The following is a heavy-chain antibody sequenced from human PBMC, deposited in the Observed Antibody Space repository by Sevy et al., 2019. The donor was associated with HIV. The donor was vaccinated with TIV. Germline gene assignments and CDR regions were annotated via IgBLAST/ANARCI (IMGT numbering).Heavy chain of an antibody. J-gene: IGHJ4*02. V-gene: IGHV4-59*01. D-gene: IGHD5-18*01. CDR3: ASGRYSDRGYYFDY. CDR2: IYYSGST. CDR1: GGSISSYY. Sequence: SETLSLTCTVSGGSISSYYWSWIRQPPGKGLECIGYIYYSGSTNYNPSLKSRVTISVDTSKNQFSLKLSSVTAADTAVYYCASGRYSDRGYYFDYWGQGTLVTVSS.